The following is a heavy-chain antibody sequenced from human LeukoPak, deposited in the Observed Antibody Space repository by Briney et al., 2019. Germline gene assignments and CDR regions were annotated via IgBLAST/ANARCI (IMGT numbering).Heavy chain of an antibody. J-gene: IGHJ4*02. CDR1: GYTFTGYY. CDR3: ARDYCGGDCFPDY. D-gene: IGHD2-21*02. Sequence: ASVKVSCKTSGYTFTGYYVHWVRQAPGQGLEWMGRINPNSGDTNYAQKFQGRVTMTRDTSISTAYMELSRLRSDDTAVYYCARDYCGGDCFPDYWGQGTLVTVSS. V-gene: IGHV1-2*06. CDR2: INPNSGDT.